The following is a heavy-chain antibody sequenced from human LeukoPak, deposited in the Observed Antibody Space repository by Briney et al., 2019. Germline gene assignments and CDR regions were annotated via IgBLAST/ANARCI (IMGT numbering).Heavy chain of an antibody. Sequence: SETLSLTCAVYGGSFSGYYWSWIRQPPGKGLEWIGEINHSGSPNYNPSLKSRVPISVDTSKNQFSLKLSSVTAADTAVYYCARGSDYYGSGSYGHWGQGTLVTVSS. CDR3: ARGSDYYGSGSYGH. CDR1: GGSFSGYY. D-gene: IGHD3-10*01. V-gene: IGHV4-34*01. J-gene: IGHJ4*02. CDR2: INHSGSP.